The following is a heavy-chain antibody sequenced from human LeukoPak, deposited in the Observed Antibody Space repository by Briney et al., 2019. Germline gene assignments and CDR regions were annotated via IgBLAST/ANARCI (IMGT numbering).Heavy chain of an antibody. Sequence: SETLSLTCTVSGGSISSISYYWGWIRQPPGKGLEWIGSIYYSGSTYYNPSLKSRVTISVDTSKNQFSLKLSSVTAADTAVYYCARTYNWLWGYYYYYYMDVWGKGTTVTVSS. J-gene: IGHJ6*03. CDR3: ARTYNWLWGYYYYYYMDV. V-gene: IGHV4-39*07. D-gene: IGHD1-20*01. CDR2: IYYSGST. CDR1: GGSISSISYY.